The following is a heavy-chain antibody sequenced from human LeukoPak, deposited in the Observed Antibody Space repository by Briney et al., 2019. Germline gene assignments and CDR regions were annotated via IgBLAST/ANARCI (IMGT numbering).Heavy chain of an antibody. V-gene: IGHV3-64*05. CDR3: VKGLDYSSSQMDS. Sequence: GGSLRLSCSASGFTFKSYAMHWVRQAPGKGLESVSSINTNGANTYYADSVKGRFTISRDNSRNTVYVQMNSLTPEDTAVYYCVKGLDYSSSQMDSWGQGTLVTVSS. CDR1: GFTFKSYA. D-gene: IGHD6-6*01. CDR2: INTNGANT. J-gene: IGHJ4*02.